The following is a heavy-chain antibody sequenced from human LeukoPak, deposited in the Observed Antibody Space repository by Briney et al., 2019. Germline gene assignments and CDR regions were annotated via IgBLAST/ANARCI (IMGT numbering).Heavy chain of an antibody. V-gene: IGHV4-38-2*01. CDR2: IYHSGST. Sequence: SETLSLTCAVYGGSFSGYYWGWIRQPPGNGLEWIGSIYHSGSTFYHPSLKSRLTISVDTSKNQFSLKLSSVTAADTAVYYCATYSSSREDYMDVWGKGITVTVSS. CDR3: ATYSSSREDYMDV. D-gene: IGHD6-6*01. CDR1: GGSFSGYY. J-gene: IGHJ6*03.